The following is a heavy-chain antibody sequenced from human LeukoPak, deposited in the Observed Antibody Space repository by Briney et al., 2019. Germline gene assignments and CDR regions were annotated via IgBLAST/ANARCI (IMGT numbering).Heavy chain of an antibody. V-gene: IGHV1-3*01. J-gene: IGHJ3*02. CDR2: INAGNGNT. Sequence: ASVKVSCKASGYTFTSYAMHWVRQAPGQRLEWMGWINAGNGNTKYSQKFQGRVTITRDTSASTAYLELSSLRSEDTAVYYCARDVICYDSSGYYWDAFDIWGQGTMVTVSS. CDR3: ARDVICYDSSGYYWDAFDI. D-gene: IGHD3-22*01. CDR1: GYTFTSYA.